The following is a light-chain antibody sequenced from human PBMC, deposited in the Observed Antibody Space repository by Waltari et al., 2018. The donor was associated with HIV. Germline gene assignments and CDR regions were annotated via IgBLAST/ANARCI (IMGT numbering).Light chain of an antibody. CDR3: QSSDNGGTYVV. V-gene: IGLV3-25*03. CDR2: KDT. Sequence: YELTQPPSVSVSPGPTARITCTGLQLSYQYGYWYQRRSGQAPVLVIYKDTERPSGIPGRFSGSTSGTTVTLIISGVQAEDEADYYCQSSDNGGTYVVFGGGTKLTVL. J-gene: IGLJ2*01. CDR1: QLSYQY.